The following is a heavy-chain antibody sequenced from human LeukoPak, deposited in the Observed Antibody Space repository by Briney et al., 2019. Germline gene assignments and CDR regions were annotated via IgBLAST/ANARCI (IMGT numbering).Heavy chain of an antibody. D-gene: IGHD3-16*01. CDR3: AKWGGVTPLGH. J-gene: IGHJ4*02. CDR2: INPSGGSA. V-gene: IGHV1-46*01. CDR1: GYTFTSYY. Sequence: ASVKVSCKASGYTFTSYYMHWVRQAPGQGLEWMGRINPSGGSASYAQKFQDRVTITRDVSTSTVYMELSSLRSEDTAGYYCAKWGGVTPLGHWGQGPLVTVSS.